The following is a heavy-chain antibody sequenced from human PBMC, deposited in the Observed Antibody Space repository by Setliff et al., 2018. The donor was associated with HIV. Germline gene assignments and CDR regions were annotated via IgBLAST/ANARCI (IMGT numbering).Heavy chain of an antibody. CDR2: IYYRGTT. V-gene: IGHV4-31*03. CDR1: GGSISTGGYY. CDR3: ARTTIVAVPAANYYFDF. D-gene: IGHD2-2*01. Sequence: KASETLSLTCTVSGGSISTGGYYWSWIRQQPGKGLEWIGYIYYRGTTHYNTSLRSRATLSVDTSKNQFSLNLKSVTVADTAVYYCARTTIVAVPAANYYFDFWGQGDLVTVSS. J-gene: IGHJ4*02.